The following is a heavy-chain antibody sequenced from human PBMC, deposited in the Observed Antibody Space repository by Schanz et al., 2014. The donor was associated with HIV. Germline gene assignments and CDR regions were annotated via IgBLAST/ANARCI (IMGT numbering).Heavy chain of an antibody. J-gene: IGHJ6*02. Sequence: VQLVESGGGVAQPGRSLRLSCTASGFTFSSYGMHWVRQAPGKGLEWVAGISYDGSNKYYADSVKGRFTISRDNSRKTLYLQMNSLRAEDTALYYCATTLYPYTSSSDYYYGMDVWGQGTTVTVSS. CDR1: GFTFSSYG. V-gene: IGHV3-30*03. CDR3: ATTLYPYTSSSDYYYGMDV. D-gene: IGHD6-6*01. CDR2: ISYDGSNK.